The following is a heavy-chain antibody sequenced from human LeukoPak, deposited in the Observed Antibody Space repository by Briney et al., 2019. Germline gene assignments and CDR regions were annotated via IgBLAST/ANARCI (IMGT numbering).Heavy chain of an antibody. CDR2: ISYDGSNK. Sequence: PGGSLRLSCAASGFTFSSYAMHWVRQAPGKGLEWVAVISYDGSNKYYADSVKGRFTISRDNSKNTLYLQMNSLRAEDTAVYYCARGLHDFWSGYLDYWGQGTLVTVSS. CDR3: ARGLHDFWSGYLDY. V-gene: IGHV3-30-3*01. CDR1: GFTFSSYA. D-gene: IGHD3-3*01. J-gene: IGHJ4*02.